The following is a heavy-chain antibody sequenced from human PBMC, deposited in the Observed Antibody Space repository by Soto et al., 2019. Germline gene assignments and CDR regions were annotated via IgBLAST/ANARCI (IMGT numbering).Heavy chain of an antibody. D-gene: IGHD1-1*01. CDR1: GFTFSTVA. J-gene: IGHJ4*02. CDR2: ISDNGGNT. V-gene: IGHV3-23*01. Sequence: GGSLRLSCVASGFTFSTVAMTWVRQAPGKGLEWVSSISDNGGNTDYADSVRGRFTLSRDNSKNTLYLQMSHLKAEDTAVYYCAKLYWNPRYFDYWGQGARVTVSS. CDR3: AKLYWNPRYFDY.